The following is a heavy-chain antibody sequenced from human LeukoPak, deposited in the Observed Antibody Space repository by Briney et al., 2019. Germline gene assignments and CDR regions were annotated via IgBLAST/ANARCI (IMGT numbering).Heavy chain of an antibody. J-gene: IGHJ6*02. D-gene: IGHD2-2*01. Sequence: GGSLRLSCAASGFTFSSYEMNWVRQAPGKGLEWVSDISSNGSTIYYADSVKGRFTISRDNAKNSLYLQMDSLRAEDTAVYYCARWGYCSSTSCLATGYYGMDVWGQGTTVTVSS. V-gene: IGHV3-48*03. CDR1: GFTFSSYE. CDR2: ISSNGSTI. CDR3: ARWGYCSSTSCLATGYYGMDV.